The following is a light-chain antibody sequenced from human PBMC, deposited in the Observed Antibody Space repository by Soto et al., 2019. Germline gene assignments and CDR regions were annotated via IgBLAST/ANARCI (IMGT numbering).Light chain of an antibody. CDR1: SSDFGSYNL. V-gene: IGLV2-23*02. CDR2: EVT. CDR3: SSYAGSSTFML. Sequence: QAVVTQPASVSGSPGQSITISCTGTSSDFGSYNLVSWYRHHPGKAPKLIIYEVTKRPSGVSNRFSGSKSGNTASLTISGLQAEDEADYFCSSYAGSSTFMLFGGGTKLTVL. J-gene: IGLJ2*01.